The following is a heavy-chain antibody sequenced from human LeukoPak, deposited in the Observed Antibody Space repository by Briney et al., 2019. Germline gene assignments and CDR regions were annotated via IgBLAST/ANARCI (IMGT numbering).Heavy chain of an antibody. CDR3: ARARYETRIWPKSRYDYYHYMDV. Sequence: ASVKVSCKASGYTFTTYTIHWVRQAPGQRLEWMGWINAGNGNTKYSQEFQDRVTITRDTSASTAYMELSSLRSEDMAVYYCARARYETRIWPKSRYDYYHYMDVWGKGTTVTVSS. V-gene: IGHV1-3*03. CDR1: GYTFTTYT. CDR2: INAGNGNT. D-gene: IGHD3-3*01. J-gene: IGHJ6*03.